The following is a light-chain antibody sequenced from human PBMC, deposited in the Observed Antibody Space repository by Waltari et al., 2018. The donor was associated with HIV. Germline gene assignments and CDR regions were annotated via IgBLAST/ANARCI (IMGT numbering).Light chain of an antibody. J-gene: IGKJ4*01. Sequence: DIQMTQSPSSLSTSVGDRVTITCRASQNISIYLNWYQHKPGKAPKLLIYGASSLQSGVPSRFTGGGSGTDFTLTISSLQPEDFATYSCQQSYSTPLTFGGGTKVEIK. V-gene: IGKV1-39*01. CDR3: QQSYSTPLT. CDR1: QNISIY. CDR2: GAS.